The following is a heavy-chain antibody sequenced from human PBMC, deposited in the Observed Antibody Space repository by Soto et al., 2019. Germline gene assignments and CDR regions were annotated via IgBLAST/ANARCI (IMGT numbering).Heavy chain of an antibody. Sequence: GGSLRLSCAASGFTFSNAWMSWVRQAPGKGLEWVGRIKSKTDGGTTDYAAPVKGRFTISRDDSKNTLYLQMNSLKTEDTAVYYCTTGMVYAIAFDIWGQGTMVTVSS. CDR2: IKSKTDGGTT. V-gene: IGHV3-15*01. CDR3: TTGMVYAIAFDI. D-gene: IGHD2-8*01. J-gene: IGHJ3*02. CDR1: GFTFSNAW.